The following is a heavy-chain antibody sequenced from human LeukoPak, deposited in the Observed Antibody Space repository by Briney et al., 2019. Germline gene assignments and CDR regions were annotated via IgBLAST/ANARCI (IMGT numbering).Heavy chain of an antibody. D-gene: IGHD1-26*01. V-gene: IGHV3-23*01. Sequence: GGSLRLSCVAFGFTFSSYAMSWVRQAPGKGLEWVSTIAGSGATTYYADSVKGWFTISRDNSKNTLYLQMNSLRAEDTAVYYCAKYIVGNSDSYWGQGTLVTVSS. CDR3: AKYIVGNSDSY. CDR1: GFTFSSYA. J-gene: IGHJ4*02. CDR2: IAGSGATT.